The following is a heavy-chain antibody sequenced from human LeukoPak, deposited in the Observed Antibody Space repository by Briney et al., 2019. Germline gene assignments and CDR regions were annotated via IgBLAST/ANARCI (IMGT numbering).Heavy chain of an antibody. V-gene: IGHV4-4*07. Sequence: SETLSLTCTVSGGSINSYYWSWIRQPAGKGLEWIGRIYSSGSTNYNPSLKSRVSMSVDTSKNQFSLKRTSVTAADTAVYYCASGGKATVVTMWGQGILVTVSS. CDR2: IYSSGST. CDR3: ASGGKATVVTM. J-gene: IGHJ4*02. CDR1: GGSINSYY. D-gene: IGHD4-23*01.